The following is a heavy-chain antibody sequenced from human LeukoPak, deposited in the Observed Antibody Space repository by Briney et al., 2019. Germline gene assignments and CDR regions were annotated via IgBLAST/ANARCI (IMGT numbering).Heavy chain of an antibody. CDR3: AKREAEESGPIDR. J-gene: IGHJ5*02. V-gene: IGHV3-23*01. CDR2: ISGRGDYT. Sequence: GGSLRLSCAASGFTFSKSAMTWVRQAPGTGLEWVSAISGRGDYTYYADSVKGRFTISRDNSRNMLYLQMSSLRAGDTAVYYCAKREAEESGPIDRWGQGTQVTVSS. D-gene: IGHD5-12*01. CDR1: GFTFSKSA.